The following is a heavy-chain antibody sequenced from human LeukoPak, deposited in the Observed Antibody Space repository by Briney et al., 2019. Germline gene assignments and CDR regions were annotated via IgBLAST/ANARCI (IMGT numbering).Heavy chain of an antibody. D-gene: IGHD3-3*01. J-gene: IGHJ6*02. CDR2: ISSSGSTI. Sequence: GGSLRLSCAASGFTFSDYYMSWIRQAPGKGLEWVSYISSSGSTIYYADSVKDRFTISRDNAKNSLYLQLNSLRAEDTAVYYCARGYRSYDFWSGYPHYGMDVWGQGTTVTVSS. CDR3: ARGYRSYDFWSGYPHYGMDV. CDR1: GFTFSDYY. V-gene: IGHV3-11*01.